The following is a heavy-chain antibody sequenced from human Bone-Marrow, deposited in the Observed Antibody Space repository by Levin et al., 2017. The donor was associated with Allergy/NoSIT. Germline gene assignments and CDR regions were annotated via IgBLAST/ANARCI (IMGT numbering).Heavy chain of an antibody. CDR2: IYSGGST. Sequence: PGGSLRLSCAASGFTVSSNYMSWVRQAPGKGLEWVSVIYSGGSTYYADSVKGRFTISRDNSKNTLYLQMNSLRAEDTAVYYCARDRGGVQLLSILELDYWGQGTLVTVSS. CDR1: GFTVSSNY. J-gene: IGHJ4*02. V-gene: IGHV3-53*01. CDR3: ARDRGGVQLLSILELDY. D-gene: IGHD2-2*01.